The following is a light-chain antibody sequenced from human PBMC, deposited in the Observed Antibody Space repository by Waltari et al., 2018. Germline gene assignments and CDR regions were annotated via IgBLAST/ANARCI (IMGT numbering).Light chain of an antibody. Sequence: QSVLTQPPSVSGATGQRVTISCTGSSSNIGAGYDVHWYQQLPGTAPKLLIYTNSNRPSGVPDRFSGSKSGTSASLAITGLQAEDEADYYCQSYDSSRRVFGGGTKLTVL. CDR2: TNS. J-gene: IGLJ2*01. CDR3: QSYDSSRRV. CDR1: SSNIGAGYD. V-gene: IGLV1-40*01.